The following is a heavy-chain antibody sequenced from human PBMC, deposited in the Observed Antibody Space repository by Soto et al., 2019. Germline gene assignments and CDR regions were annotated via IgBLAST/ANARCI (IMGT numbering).Heavy chain of an antibody. CDR2: IYHSGST. CDR3: ARDAPTMVRGVMAAFDI. CDR1: GYSISSGYY. D-gene: IGHD3-10*01. Sequence: PSETLSLTCSVSGYSISSGYYWGWIRQPPGKGLEWIGTIYHSGSTYYSSSLKSRATISLDTSKNQFSLKMRSLTAADTAVYLCARDAPTMVRGVMAAFDIWGQGTMVTVSS. V-gene: IGHV4-38-2*02. J-gene: IGHJ3*02.